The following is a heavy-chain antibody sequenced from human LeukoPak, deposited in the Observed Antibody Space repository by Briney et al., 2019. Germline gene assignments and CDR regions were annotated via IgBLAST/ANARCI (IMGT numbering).Heavy chain of an antibody. V-gene: IGHV3-48*04. J-gene: IGHJ4*02. CDR2: ISSTSSAI. CDR3: ARVIGSYGDSAY. Sequence: GGAPGLFCATPGITFRSYRMKLGPPAPGEGVEWLSYISSTSSAIYYADSLKGRFTISRDNAKNSLYLQMDSLRAEDTAVYYCARVIGSYGDSAYWGQGTLVTVSS. D-gene: IGHD3-16*01. CDR1: GITFRSYR.